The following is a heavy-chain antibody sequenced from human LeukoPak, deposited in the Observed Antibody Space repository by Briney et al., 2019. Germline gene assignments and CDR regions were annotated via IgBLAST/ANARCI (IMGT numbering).Heavy chain of an antibody. CDR2: INPNSGDS. CDR1: GYFFLGYY. D-gene: IGHD3-10*01. J-gene: IGHJ4*02. CDR3: ARDYLVRGELGY. Sequence: GASVKVSCKASGYFFLGYYLHWLRQAPGQGLEWMGWINPNSGDSNYAQKFQGRVTMTRDTSVSTAYMELSRLRSDDTAVYYCARDYLVRGELGYWGQGTPVTVSS. V-gene: IGHV1-2*02.